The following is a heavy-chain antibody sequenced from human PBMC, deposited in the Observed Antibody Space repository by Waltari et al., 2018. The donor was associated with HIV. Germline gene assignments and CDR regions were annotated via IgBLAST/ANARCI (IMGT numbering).Heavy chain of an antibody. V-gene: IGHV4-39*01. CDR2: INYSGST. CDR1: RGSFSSSSYY. J-gene: IGHJ4*02. CDR3: ARTVAAAGTGVFDY. D-gene: IGHD6-13*01. Sequence: QLQLQESGPGLLKPSETLSPTCTVPRGSFSSSSYYWGWIRQPPGKVLEWIGSINYSGSTYYNPSLKSRLIISVDTSKNQFSLKLSSVTAADTAVYYCARTVAAAGTGVFDYWGQGTLVTVSS.